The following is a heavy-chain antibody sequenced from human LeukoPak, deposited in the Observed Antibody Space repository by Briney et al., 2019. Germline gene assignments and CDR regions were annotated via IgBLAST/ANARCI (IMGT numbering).Heavy chain of an antibody. V-gene: IGHV1-18*01. D-gene: IGHD3-22*01. CDR3: ATRDYYDSSGYAFDI. J-gene: IGHJ3*02. CDR2: ISAYNGNT. CDR1: GYTFTSYG. Sequence: ASVKVSCKASGYTFTSYGISWVRQAPGQGLEWMGWISAYNGNTNYAQKLQGRVTMTTDTSTSTAYMELRSLRSDDTAVYYCATRDYYDSSGYAFDIWGQGTMVTVSS.